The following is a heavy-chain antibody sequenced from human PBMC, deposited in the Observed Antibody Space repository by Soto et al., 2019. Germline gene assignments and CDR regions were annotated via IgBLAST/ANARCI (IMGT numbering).Heavy chain of an antibody. CDR3: ARRGLLLWFGELFHDAFDI. Sequence: ASVKVSCKASGYTFTSYGISWVRQAPGRGLEWMGWISAYNGNTNYAQKLQGRVTMTTDTSTSTAYMELRSLRSDDTAVYYCARRGLLLWFGELFHDAFDIWGQGTMVTVSS. D-gene: IGHD3-10*01. V-gene: IGHV1-18*01. CDR2: ISAYNGNT. J-gene: IGHJ3*02. CDR1: GYTFTSYG.